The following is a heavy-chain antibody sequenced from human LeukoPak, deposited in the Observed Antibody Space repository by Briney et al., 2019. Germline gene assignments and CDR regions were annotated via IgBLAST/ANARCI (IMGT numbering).Heavy chain of an antibody. CDR1: SGSISTYY. Sequence: PSETLSLTCTVSSGSISTYYWSWIRQPPGKRLEWVGFIHYTGSTNYNPSLKSRVTISVDTSKNQFSLKLSSVTAADTAVYYCARAYSPGYSSGWLDYWGQGTLVTVSS. CDR3: ARAYSPGYSSGWLDY. CDR2: IHYTGST. V-gene: IGHV4-59*01. D-gene: IGHD6-19*01. J-gene: IGHJ4*02.